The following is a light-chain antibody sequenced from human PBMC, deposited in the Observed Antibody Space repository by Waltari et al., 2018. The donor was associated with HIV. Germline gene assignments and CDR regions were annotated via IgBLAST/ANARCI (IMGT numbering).Light chain of an antibody. CDR2: GAS. V-gene: IGKV3D-15*01. J-gene: IGKJ1*01. Sequence: ERVMTQSQATVSVAPGQRVTLSCRARQNMRANLTWYQQRPGQPPRLFIHGASSRDPAIPARFTGRGTGTAFTLHISNLQSADSVVYYCQQYLDWPPWTFGQGTKV. CDR1: QNMRAN. CDR3: QQYLDWPPWT.